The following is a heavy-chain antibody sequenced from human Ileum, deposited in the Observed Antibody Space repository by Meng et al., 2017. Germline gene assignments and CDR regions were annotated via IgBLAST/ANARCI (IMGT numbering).Heavy chain of an antibody. CDR2: LNSDGRDT. CDR3: VGGQWRDDKNVLAY. V-gene: IGHV3-74*01. J-gene: IGHJ4*02. D-gene: IGHD6-19*01. CDR1: GFTFRTAW. Sequence: LKISCEASGFTFRTAWMHWVRQAPGKGLVWVSRLNSDGRDTTYADSVKGRFTISRDNAKNTVYLQMNSLTAEDAALYYCVGGQWRDDKNVLAYWGQGSRVTVSS.